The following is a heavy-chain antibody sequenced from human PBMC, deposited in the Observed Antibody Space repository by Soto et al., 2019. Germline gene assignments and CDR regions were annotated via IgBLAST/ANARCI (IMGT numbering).Heavy chain of an antibody. J-gene: IGHJ6*02. Sequence: SETLSLTCTVSGGSISSGDYYWSWIRQPPGKGLEWIGYIYYSGSTYYNPSLKSRVTISVDTSKNQFSLKLSSVTAADTAVYYCARDRKEAVAGTIGHYYYGMDVWGQGTTVTVSS. D-gene: IGHD6-19*01. CDR3: ARDRKEAVAGTIGHYYYGMDV. CDR2: IYYSGST. CDR1: GGSISSGDYY. V-gene: IGHV4-30-4*01.